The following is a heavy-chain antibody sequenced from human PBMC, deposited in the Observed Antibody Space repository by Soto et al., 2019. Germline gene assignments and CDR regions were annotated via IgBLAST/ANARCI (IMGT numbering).Heavy chain of an antibody. Sequence: GGSLRLSCAVSGFTLCDHYIDWVRQAPVKGLEWVGRSRDKPQGYSTAYAASVKGRFTTSRDESKNSAYLQMNSLKTEDTAVYYCVRATYFSDSSGYTRCLDYWGQGTLVTVS. CDR3: VRATYFSDSSGYTRCLDY. D-gene: IGHD3-22*01. CDR2: SRDKPQGYST. V-gene: IGHV3-72*01. CDR1: GFTLCDHY. J-gene: IGHJ4*02.